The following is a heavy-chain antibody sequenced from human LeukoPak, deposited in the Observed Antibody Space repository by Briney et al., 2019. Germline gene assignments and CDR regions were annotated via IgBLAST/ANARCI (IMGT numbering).Heavy chain of an antibody. V-gene: IGHV5-51*01. D-gene: IGHD1-1*01. CDR3: ARSTTLTGDFDY. CDR2: IYPGESDT. CDR1: GYSFANYW. Sequence: GESLMISCQGSGYSFANYWIGWVRQMPGKGLEWMGIIYPGESDTRYNPSLQGQLTVSADNSISTAYLQWNSLTASDTAMYYCARSTTLTGDFDYWGQGTLVTVSS. J-gene: IGHJ4*02.